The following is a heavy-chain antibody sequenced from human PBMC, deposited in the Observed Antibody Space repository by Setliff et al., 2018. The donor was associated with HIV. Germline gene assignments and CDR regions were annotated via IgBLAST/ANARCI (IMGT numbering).Heavy chain of an antibody. CDR1: GGSIGGYY. CDR2: IYSGGST. Sequence: SETLSLTCTVSGGSIGGYYWSWIRQPPGTGLEWLGCIYSGGSTNYNPSLESRVTISLDTSKNQSSLKLSSVTAADTAVYYCARDRSNWNYGKNYMDVWGKGTTVTVSS. J-gene: IGHJ6*03. V-gene: IGHV4-59*12. CDR3: ARDRSNWNYGKNYMDV. D-gene: IGHD1-7*01.